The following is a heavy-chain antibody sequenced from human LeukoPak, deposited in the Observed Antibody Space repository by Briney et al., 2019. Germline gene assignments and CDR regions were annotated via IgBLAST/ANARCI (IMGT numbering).Heavy chain of an antibody. CDR3: AVGLYYYYGMDV. D-gene: IGHD1-26*01. V-gene: IGHV3-21*01. CDR1: GFTFSSYS. J-gene: IGHJ6*02. CDR2: ISSSSYI. Sequence: GGSLRLSCAASGFTFSSYSMNWVRQAPGKGLEWVSSISSSSYIYYADSVKGRFTISRDNAKNSLYLQMNSLRAEDTAVYYCAVGLYYYYGMDVWGQGTTVTVSS.